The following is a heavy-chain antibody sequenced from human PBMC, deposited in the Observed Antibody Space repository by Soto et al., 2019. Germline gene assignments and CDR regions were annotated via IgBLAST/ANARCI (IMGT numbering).Heavy chain of an antibody. CDR2: ISGSGGST. CDR3: AKDSAPPDYYYYGMDV. CDR1: GFTFSSYA. Sequence: GGSLRLSCAASGFTFSSYAMSWVRQAPGKGLEWVSAISGSGGSTYYADSVKGRFTISRDNSKNTLYLQMNSLRAEDTAVYYYAKDSAPPDYYYYGMDVWGQGTTVTVSS. V-gene: IGHV3-23*01. J-gene: IGHJ6*02.